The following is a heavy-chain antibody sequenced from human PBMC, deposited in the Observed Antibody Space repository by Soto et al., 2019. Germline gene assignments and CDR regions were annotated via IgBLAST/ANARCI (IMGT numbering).Heavy chain of an antibody. J-gene: IGHJ3*02. V-gene: IGHV3-23*01. D-gene: IGHD4-17*01. CDR1: GFTFSSYA. CDR3: AKPIDYGVPANAFDI. CDR2: ISGSGGST. Sequence: XXSLRLAFAASGFTFSSYAMRWVRQATGKGLEWVSAISGSGGSTYYADSVKGRFTISRDNSKNTLYLQMNSLRAEDTAVYYCAKPIDYGVPANAFDIWGQGTMVTVSS.